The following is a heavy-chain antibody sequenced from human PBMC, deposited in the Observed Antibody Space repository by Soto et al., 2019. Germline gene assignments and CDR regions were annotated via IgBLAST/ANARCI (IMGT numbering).Heavy chain of an antibody. J-gene: IGHJ6*02. CDR2: ISGSGHNT. CDR3: VKWGYSVYDFPPPSGYYFFNGVDV. D-gene: IGHD5-12*01. Sequence: EVQLLESGGGLVQRGESLRLSCAASGFTFINYAMSWVRQAPGKGLEWVSAISGSGHNTYYTESLKGRFTISRDNSKNTVSLPGNRLEAEDTAVYYCVKWGYSVYDFPPPSGYYFFNGVDVWGQGTTVTVSS. V-gene: IGHV3-23*01. CDR1: GFTFINYA.